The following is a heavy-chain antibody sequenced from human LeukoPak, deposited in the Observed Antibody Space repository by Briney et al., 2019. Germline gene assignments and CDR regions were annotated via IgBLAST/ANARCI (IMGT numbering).Heavy chain of an antibody. CDR1: GFTFSDKW. CDR2: IYYSGST. D-gene: IGHD3-16*02. J-gene: IGHJ4*02. V-gene: IGHV4-59*01. Sequence: TGGSLRLSCVGSGFTFSDKWMSWIRQPPGKGLEWIGYIYYSGSTNYNPSLKSRVTISVDTSKNQFSLKLSSVTAADTAVYYCARGGYDYVWGSYRYGPHRNFDYWGQGTLVTVSS. CDR3: ARGGYDYVWGSYRYGPHRNFDY.